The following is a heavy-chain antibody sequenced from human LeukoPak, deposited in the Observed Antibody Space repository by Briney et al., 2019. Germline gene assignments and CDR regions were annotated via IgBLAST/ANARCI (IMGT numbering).Heavy chain of an antibody. V-gene: IGHV4-39*01. CDR3: ARLGRGDGYMVGHFDY. D-gene: IGHD5-24*01. CDR1: GGSISTTSYY. CDR2: IYFSGST. J-gene: IGHJ4*02. Sequence: PSETLSLTCTVSGGSISTTSYYWGWIRQPPGKGLEWIGSIYFSGSTHYNPSLESRVTISVDTSKNQFSLKLSSVTAADTAVYYCARLGRGDGYMVGHFDYWGQGTLVTVSS.